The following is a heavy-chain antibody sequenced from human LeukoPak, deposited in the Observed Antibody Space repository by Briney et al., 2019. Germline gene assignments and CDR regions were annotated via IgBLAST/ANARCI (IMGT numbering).Heavy chain of an antibody. CDR1: GGSISSGGYY. CDR2: IYHSGST. CDR3: ARGDYGSGSPLGY. Sequence: SQTLSLTCTVSGGSISSGGYYWSWIRQPPGKGLGWIGYIYHSGSTYYNPSLKSRVTISVDRSKNQFSLKLSSVTAADTAVYYCARGDYGSGSPLGYWGQGTLVTVSS. D-gene: IGHD3-10*01. J-gene: IGHJ4*02. V-gene: IGHV4-30-2*01.